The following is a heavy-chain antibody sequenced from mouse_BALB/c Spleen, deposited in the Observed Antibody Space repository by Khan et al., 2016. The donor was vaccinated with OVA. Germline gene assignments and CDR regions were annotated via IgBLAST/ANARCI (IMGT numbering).Heavy chain of an antibody. CDR1: GYIFTNYG. Sequence: QIQLVQSGPELKQPGETVKISCKASGYIFTNYGMTWVKQAPGKGLKWMGWITTYTGEPTYADDFKGRFAFSLETSANTAYLQINNLKNEDTATXCGARTIYVSGYDYAIDYWGQGTSVTVSS. J-gene: IGHJ4*01. CDR3: ARTIYVSGYDYAIDY. CDR2: ITTYTGEP. D-gene: IGHD1-1*01. V-gene: IGHV9-3-1*01.